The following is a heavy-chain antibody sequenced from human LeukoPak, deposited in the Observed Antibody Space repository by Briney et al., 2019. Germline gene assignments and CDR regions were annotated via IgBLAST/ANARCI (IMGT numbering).Heavy chain of an antibody. V-gene: IGHV1-69*05. Sequence: GASVKVSCKASGYTFTSYGISWVRQAPGQGLEWMGGIIPIFGTANYAQKFQGRVTITTDESTTTAYMELSSLRSEDTAVYYCARDRGDGYTGCDYWGQGTLVTVSS. CDR1: GYTFTSYG. D-gene: IGHD5-24*01. CDR3: ARDRGDGYTGCDY. CDR2: IIPIFGTA. J-gene: IGHJ4*02.